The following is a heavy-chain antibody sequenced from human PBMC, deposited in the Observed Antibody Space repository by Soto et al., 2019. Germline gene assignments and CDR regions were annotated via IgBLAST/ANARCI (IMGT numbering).Heavy chain of an antibody. J-gene: IGHJ4*02. V-gene: IGHV1-3*01. Sequence: ASVKVSCKASGYTFTNYHMHWVRQAPGQRLEWMGWINAGNANTKYSQKFQGRVTITRDTSASTAYMELSSLRSEDTAVYYCARVGAGPYGYWGQGTMVTVYS. CDR1: GYTFTNYH. CDR2: INAGNANT. D-gene: IGHD3-10*01. CDR3: ARVGAGPYGY.